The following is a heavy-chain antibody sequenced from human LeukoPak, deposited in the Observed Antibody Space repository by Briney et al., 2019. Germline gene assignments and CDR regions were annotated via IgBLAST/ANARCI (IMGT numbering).Heavy chain of an antibody. CDR2: ISYDGSSK. Sequence: GGSLRLSCAASGFTFSTYAMHWVRQAPGRGLEWVAVISYDGSSKYYADSVKGRFTISRDNSKNTLYLQMNSLRAEDTALYYCARAMARMAIIPFDYWGRGSLVTVSS. J-gene: IGHJ4*02. V-gene: IGHV3-30*04. D-gene: IGHD5-24*01. CDR3: ARAMARMAIIPFDY. CDR1: GFTFSTYA.